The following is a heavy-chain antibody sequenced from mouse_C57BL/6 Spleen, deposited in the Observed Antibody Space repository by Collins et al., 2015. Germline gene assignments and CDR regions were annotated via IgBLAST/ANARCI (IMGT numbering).Heavy chain of an antibody. J-gene: IGHJ3*01. D-gene: IGHD2-3*01. CDR3: AGDGYYEFAY. Sequence: QVQLQQPGAELVKPGASVKLSCKASGYTFTSHWMHWVKQRPGQGLEWIGMIHPNSGSTNYNEKFKSKATLTVDKSSSTAYMQLSSLTSEDSAVYYCAGDGYYEFAYWGQGTLVTVSA. CDR1: GYTFTSHW. CDR2: IHPNSGST. V-gene: IGHV1-64*01.